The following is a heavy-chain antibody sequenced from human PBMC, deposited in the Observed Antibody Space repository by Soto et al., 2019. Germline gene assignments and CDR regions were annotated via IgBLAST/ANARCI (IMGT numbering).Heavy chain of an antibody. Sequence: GGSLRLSCAASGFTFSSYGMHWVRQAPGKGLEWVAVIWYDGSNKYYADSVKGRFTISRDNSKNTLYLQMNSLRAEDTAVYYCARGHQYYYDSSGYYNYYFDYWGQGTLVTVSS. CDR3: ARGHQYYYDSSGYYNYYFDY. D-gene: IGHD3-22*01. CDR2: IWYDGSNK. CDR1: GFTFSSYG. V-gene: IGHV3-33*01. J-gene: IGHJ4*02.